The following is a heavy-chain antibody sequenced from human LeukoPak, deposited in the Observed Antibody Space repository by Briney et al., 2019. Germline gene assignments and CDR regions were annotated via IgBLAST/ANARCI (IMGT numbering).Heavy chain of an antibody. D-gene: IGHD5-12*01. J-gene: IGHJ2*01. CDR3: ARETAYGYDHWYFDL. Sequence: SQTLSLTCTVSGGSISSGDYYWSWICQPPGKGLEWIGYIYYSGSTYYNPSLKSRVTISVDTSKNQFSLKLSSVTAADTAVYYCARETAYGYDHWYFDLWGRGTLVTVSS. V-gene: IGHV4-30-4*01. CDR2: IYYSGST. CDR1: GGSISSGDYY.